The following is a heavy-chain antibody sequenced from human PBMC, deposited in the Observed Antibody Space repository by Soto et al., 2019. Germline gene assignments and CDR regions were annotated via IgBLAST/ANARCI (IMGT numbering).Heavy chain of an antibody. Sequence: PGESLKISCRVSGYIFSGYWIGWVRQMPGRGLEWMGVIYPGDSDTRYSPSFQGQVTISADKSLNTAYLQWSNLRTSDTAIYYCARRESTGWPFWGQGTLVTVSS. V-gene: IGHV5-51*01. J-gene: IGHJ4*02. D-gene: IGHD6-19*01. CDR2: IYPGDSDT. CDR3: ARRESTGWPF. CDR1: GYIFSGYW.